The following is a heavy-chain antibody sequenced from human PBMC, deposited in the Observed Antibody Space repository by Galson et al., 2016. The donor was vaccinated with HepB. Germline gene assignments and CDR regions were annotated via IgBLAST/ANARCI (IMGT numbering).Heavy chain of an antibody. CDR3: ARVGKGTIYGSHDYYGMDV. V-gene: IGHV1-69*13. CDR2: IIPFFGTA. CDR1: GGTFSSHS. Sequence: SVKVSCKASGGTFSSHSISWVRQAPGQGLEWMGGIIPFFGTANYAQKFQGRVTITADESTSTKYMELSSLRPEDTAVYYCARVGKGTIYGSHDYYGMDVWGQGTTVTVSS. D-gene: IGHD1-26*01. J-gene: IGHJ6*02.